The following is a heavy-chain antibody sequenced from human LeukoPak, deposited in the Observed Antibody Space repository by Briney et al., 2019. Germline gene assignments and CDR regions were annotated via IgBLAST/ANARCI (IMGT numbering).Heavy chain of an antibody. J-gene: IGHJ4*02. V-gene: IGHV3-23*01. CDR1: GFTFSSYA. CDR3: AKDQVGYSYGLGTFDY. Sequence: PGGSLRLSCAASGFTFSSYAMSWVRQAPGKGLEWVSAISGSGGSTYYADSVKGRFTISGDNSKNTLYLQMNSLRAEDTAVYYCAKDQVGYSYGLGTFDYWGQGTLVTVSS. CDR2: ISGSGGST. D-gene: IGHD5-18*01.